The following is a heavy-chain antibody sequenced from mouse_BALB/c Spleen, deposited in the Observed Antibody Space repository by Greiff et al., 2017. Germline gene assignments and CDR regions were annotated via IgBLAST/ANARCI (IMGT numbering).Heavy chain of an antibody. CDR1: GYTFTDYN. CDR3: ARVYPSYYAIDY. V-gene: IGHV1-18*01. CDR2: INPNNGGT. Sequence: VQLQQSGPELVKPGASVKIPCKASGYTFTDYNMDWVKQSHGKSLEWIGDINPNNGGTIYNQKFKGKATLTVDKSSSTAYMELRSLTSEDTAVYYCARVYPSYYAIDYWGQGTSVTVSS. J-gene: IGHJ4*01. D-gene: IGHD1-3*01.